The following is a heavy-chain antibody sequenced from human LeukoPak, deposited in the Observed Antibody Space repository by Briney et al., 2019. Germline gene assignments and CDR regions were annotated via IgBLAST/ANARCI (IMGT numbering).Heavy chain of an antibody. Sequence: PGGSLRLSCAASGFTFSSYGMHWVRQAPGKGLEWVAVIWYDGSNKYYADSVKGRFTISRDNSKNTLYLQMNSLRAEDTAVHYCASFITGTTSWGQGTLVTVSS. CDR3: ASFITGTTS. CDR2: IWYDGSNK. J-gene: IGHJ5*02. D-gene: IGHD1-20*01. V-gene: IGHV3-33*01. CDR1: GFTFSSYG.